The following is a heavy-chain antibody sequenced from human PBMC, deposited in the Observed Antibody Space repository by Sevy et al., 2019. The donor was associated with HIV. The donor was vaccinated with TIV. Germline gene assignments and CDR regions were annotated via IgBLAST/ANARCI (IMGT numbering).Heavy chain of an antibody. V-gene: IGHV4-39*02. CDR2: FSYSGSA. D-gene: IGHD3-16*01. Sequence: SETLSLTCTVSGDSIISSHYSWGWIRQPPGKGPEWIGTFSYSGSAYYSPSLKSRVTISVDTSTNHFSLKLTSVTAADTSVYYCARLHPGEEAGGWFDPWGQGTLVTVSS. CDR3: ARLHPGEEAGGWFDP. CDR1: GDSIISSHYS. J-gene: IGHJ5*02.